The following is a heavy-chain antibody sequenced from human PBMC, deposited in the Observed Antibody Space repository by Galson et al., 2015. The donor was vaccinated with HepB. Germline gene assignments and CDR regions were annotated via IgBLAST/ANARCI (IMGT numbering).Heavy chain of an antibody. CDR3: AKTSGYSSTWYDY. V-gene: IGHV3-23*01. D-gene: IGHD6-13*01. Sequence: SLRLSCAASGFTFSSYAMSWVRQAPGKGLEWVSAISGSGGSTYYADSVKGRFTISRDNSKNTLYLQMNSLRAEDTAVYYCAKTSGYSSTWYDYWGQGTLVTVSS. CDR1: GFTFSSYA. J-gene: IGHJ4*02. CDR2: ISGSGGST.